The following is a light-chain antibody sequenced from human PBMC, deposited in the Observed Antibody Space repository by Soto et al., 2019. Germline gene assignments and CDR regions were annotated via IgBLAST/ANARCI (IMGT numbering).Light chain of an antibody. Sequence: QTVVTQEPSFSVSPGGTVTLTCALNSGSVSASSYPSWCQQTPGQAPRTLIYNTNTRSSGVPDRFSGSILVNKAALTITGAQADDESDYYCVLFMGSGISVFGTGTKLTVL. V-gene: IGLV8-61*01. CDR2: NTN. CDR3: VLFMGSGISV. CDR1: SGSVSASSY. J-gene: IGLJ1*01.